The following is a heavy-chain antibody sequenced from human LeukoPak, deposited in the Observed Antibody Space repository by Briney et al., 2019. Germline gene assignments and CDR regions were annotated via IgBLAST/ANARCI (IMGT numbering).Heavy chain of an antibody. CDR1: GFTFSSYA. J-gene: IGHJ4*02. CDR3: GRVEVDWGAFDY. V-gene: IGHV3-23*01. CDR2: ISGSGGST. Sequence: GGSLRLSCAASGFTFSSYAMSWVRQAPGKGLEWVSAISGSGGSTYYADSVKGRFTISRDNSKNTLYLQMNSLRAEDTAVYYCGRVEVDWGAFDYWGQGTLVTVSS. D-gene: IGHD7-27*01.